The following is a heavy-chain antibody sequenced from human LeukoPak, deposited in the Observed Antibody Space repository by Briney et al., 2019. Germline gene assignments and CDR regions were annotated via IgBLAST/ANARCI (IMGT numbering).Heavy chain of an antibody. CDR1: GFTFR. CDR2: IKQEGRDK. J-gene: IGHJ5*02. Sequence: GRSLRLSCAASGFTFRMSWVRQAPGQGLEWVANIKQEGRDKYYVDSVKGRFTISRDNAKNSLYLQMNSLRAEDTAVYYCARVDGHAHWFDPWGQGTLVTVSS. V-gene: IGHV3-7*03. CDR3: ARVDGHAHWFDP.